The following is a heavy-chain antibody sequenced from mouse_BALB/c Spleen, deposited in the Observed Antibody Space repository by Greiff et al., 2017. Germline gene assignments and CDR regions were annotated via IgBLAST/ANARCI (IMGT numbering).Heavy chain of an antibody. D-gene: IGHD4-1*01. CDR3: ARRDWDFDY. CDR1: GFTFSSYG. CDR2: ISSGGSYT. J-gene: IGHJ2*01. Sequence: EVQVVESGGDLVKPGGSLKLSCAASGFTFSSYGMSWVRQTPDKRLEWVATISSGGSYTYYPDSVKGRFTISRDNAKNTLYLQRSSLTSEDTAMYYCARRDWDFDYWGQGTTLTVSS. V-gene: IGHV5-6*01.